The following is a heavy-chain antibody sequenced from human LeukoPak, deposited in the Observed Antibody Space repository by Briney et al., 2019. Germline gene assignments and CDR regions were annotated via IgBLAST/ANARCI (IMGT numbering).Heavy chain of an antibody. CDR3: ATDYYYDSSGSYYTVDY. V-gene: IGHV3-30*04. D-gene: IGHD3-22*01. Sequence: GGSLRLSCAASGFTFSYYAMHWVRQAPGKGLEGVAVISYDGSNKYYADSVKGRFTISRDNSKNTLYLQMNSLRSEDTAVYYCATDYYYDSSGSYYTVDYWGQGTLVTVSS. CDR1: GFTFSYYA. CDR2: ISYDGSNK. J-gene: IGHJ4*02.